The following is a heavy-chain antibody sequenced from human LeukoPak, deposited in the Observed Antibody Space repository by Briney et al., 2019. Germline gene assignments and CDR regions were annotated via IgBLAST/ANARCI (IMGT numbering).Heavy chain of an antibody. Sequence: TLSLTCTVSGGSISSYYWSWIRQPPGKGLEWIGYIYYSGSTYYNPPLKSRVTISVDTSKNQFSLKLSSVTAADTAVYYCARVHQLLSYYFDYWGQGTLVTVSS. J-gene: IGHJ4*02. CDR2: IYYSGST. D-gene: IGHD2-2*01. V-gene: IGHV4-30-4*08. CDR1: GGSISSYY. CDR3: ARVHQLLSYYFDY.